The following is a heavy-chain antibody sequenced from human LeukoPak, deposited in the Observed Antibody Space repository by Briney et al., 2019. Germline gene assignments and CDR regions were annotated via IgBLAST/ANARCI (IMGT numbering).Heavy chain of an antibody. J-gene: IGHJ4*02. Sequence: GGSLRLSCAVSGFSLSTSWMHWARQTPGKGREWLSRTTNDGSRTTYADSVKVRFTISRDNAKNTLYLQMNSLRGEDTAVYYCTKDSYSSSTHWGQGTLVTVSS. CDR2: TTNDGSRT. D-gene: IGHD6-6*01. CDR1: GFSLSTSW. CDR3: TKDSYSSSTH. V-gene: IGHV3-74*01.